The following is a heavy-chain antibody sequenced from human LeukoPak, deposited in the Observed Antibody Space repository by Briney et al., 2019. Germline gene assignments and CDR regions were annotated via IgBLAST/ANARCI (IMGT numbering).Heavy chain of an antibody. V-gene: IGHV4-39*01. J-gene: IGHJ4*02. D-gene: IGHD1-26*01. CDR1: GASISGSGYY. CDR3: VKSGGYGLIDY. Sequence: SETLSLTCAVSGASISGSGYYLGWIRQSPGNGLEWIGNIYYTGNTYYNASLQSRVTISIDTSENQFSLRLNSVTAADTAMYYCVKSGGYGLIDYWGPGTLVTVSS. CDR2: IYYTGNT.